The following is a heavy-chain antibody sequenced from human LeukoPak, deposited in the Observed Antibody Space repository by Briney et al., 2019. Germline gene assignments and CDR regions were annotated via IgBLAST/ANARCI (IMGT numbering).Heavy chain of an antibody. CDR2: ISGSGGST. Sequence: GGSLRLSCAASGFTFSSYAMSWVRQVPGKGLEWVSAISGSGGSTYYADSVKGRFTISRDNSKNTLYLQMNSLRAEDTAVYYCASGLYGSGSYSFDYWGQGTLVTVSS. V-gene: IGHV3-23*01. CDR1: GFTFSSYA. D-gene: IGHD3-10*01. CDR3: ASGLYGSGSYSFDY. J-gene: IGHJ4*02.